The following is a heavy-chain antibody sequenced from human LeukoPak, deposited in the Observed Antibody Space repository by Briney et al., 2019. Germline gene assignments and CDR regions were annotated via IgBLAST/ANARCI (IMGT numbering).Heavy chain of an antibody. J-gene: IGHJ5*02. V-gene: IGHV1-2*02. CDR2: MNPKSGGT. Sequence: ASVKVSCKASGYTFTGYYVHWVRQAPGQGLEWMGWMNPKSGGTNYAQKFEARVTMNRDTSISTAYMELSRLRFDDTAVYYCARDPGDDYGDYGGSSGWFDPWGQGTLVTVSS. D-gene: IGHD4-17*01. CDR3: ARDPGDDYGDYGGSSGWFDP. CDR1: GYTFTGYY.